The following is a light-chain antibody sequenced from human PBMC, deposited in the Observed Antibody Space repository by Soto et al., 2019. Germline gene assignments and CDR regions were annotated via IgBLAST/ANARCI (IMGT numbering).Light chain of an antibody. V-gene: IGKV3-11*01. CDR1: QNIRTH. CDR3: QQRSDWPLT. CDR2: DAS. Sequence: EIVLTQSPATLSLSPGERATLSCKASQNIRTHLAWYLQKSGQPPRLLIFDASNRATGIPARFSGSGSGTDFILTISSLEPEDSGLYYCQQRSDWPLTFGGGARVEVK. J-gene: IGKJ4*01.